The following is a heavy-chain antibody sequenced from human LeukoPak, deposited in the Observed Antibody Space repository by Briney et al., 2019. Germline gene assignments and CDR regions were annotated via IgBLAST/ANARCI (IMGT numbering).Heavy chain of an antibody. V-gene: IGHV3-9*01. CDR3: AKDGHEYSYGHRGFDY. D-gene: IGHD5-18*01. CDR1: GFTFDDYA. J-gene: IGHJ4*02. Sequence: PGGSLRLSCAASGFTFDDYAMHWVRQAPGKGLEWVSCISWNSSSIGYADSVKGRFTISRDNAKNSLYLQMNSLRAEDTALYYCAKDGHEYSYGHRGFDYWGQGTLVIVSS. CDR2: ISWNSSSI.